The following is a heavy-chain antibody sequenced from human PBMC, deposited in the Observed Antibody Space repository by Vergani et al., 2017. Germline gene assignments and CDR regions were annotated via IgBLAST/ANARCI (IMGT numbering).Heavy chain of an antibody. Sequence: QVQLQQWGAGLSKPSETLSLTCAVYGGSFSGYYWSWIRQPPGKGLEWIGEINHSGSTNYNPSLKSRVTISVDTSKNQFSLKLSSVTAADTAVYYCARGADYGDYGRWFDPWGQGTLVTVSS. CDR3: ARGADYGDYGRWFDP. J-gene: IGHJ5*02. D-gene: IGHD4-17*01. CDR1: GGSFSGYY. CDR2: INHSGST. V-gene: IGHV4-34*01.